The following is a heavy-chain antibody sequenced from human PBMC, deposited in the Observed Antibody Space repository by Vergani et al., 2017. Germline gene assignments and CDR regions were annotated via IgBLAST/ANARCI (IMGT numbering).Heavy chain of an antibody. CDR3: ATHSXVEWLVKLGWIDP. D-gene: IGHD6-19*01. Sequence: QLQLQESGPGLVKPSATLALTCSVSGASIRSSNYYWGWIRQPPGKGLEWIASIYYSGSTYYNPSLKSRVTISVDTSKNQFSLKLSSVTAADTAVYLWATHSXVEWLVKLGWIDPWGQGIRLTFSS. CDR2: IYYSGST. V-gene: IGHV4-39*01. CDR1: GASIRSSNYY. J-gene: IGHJ5*02.